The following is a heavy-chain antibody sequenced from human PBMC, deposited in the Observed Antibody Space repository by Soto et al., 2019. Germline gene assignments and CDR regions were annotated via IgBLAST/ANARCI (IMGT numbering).Heavy chain of an antibody. J-gene: IGHJ4*02. V-gene: IGHV6-1*01. CDR2: TYYRSKWYN. Sequence: QTLSLTGGMSGKSVSSISVACIWIKQAPARCLECLGRTYYRSKWYNDYAVSVKSRITINPDTSKNQFSLQLNSVTPEDTAVYYCARGVDIVVVPAASLDYWGQGTLVTVSS. CDR1: GKSVSSISVA. CDR3: ARGVDIVVVPAASLDY. D-gene: IGHD2-2*03.